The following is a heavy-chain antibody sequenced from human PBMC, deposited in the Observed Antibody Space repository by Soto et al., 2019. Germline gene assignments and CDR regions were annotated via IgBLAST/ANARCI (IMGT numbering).Heavy chain of an antibody. Sequence: SVKVSCKASGYSFSGYYIHWVRQAPGQGLEWMGWINLNTGGTNYAQKFQGRVTMTRDMSISTAYMEVTRLKSDDTAVFYCARGQAGSGSYVPVYYFYGMDVWGRGPKVTVYS. CDR3: ARGQAGSGSYVPVYYFYGMDV. CDR1: GYSFSGYY. D-gene: IGHD3-10*01. J-gene: IGHJ6*02. CDR2: INLNTGGT. V-gene: IGHV1-2*02.